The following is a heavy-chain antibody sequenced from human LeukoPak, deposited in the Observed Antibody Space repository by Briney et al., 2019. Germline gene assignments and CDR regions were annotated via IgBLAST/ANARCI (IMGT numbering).Heavy chain of an antibody. CDR3: ARRRGDFWSDYYAFDF. J-gene: IGHJ4*02. D-gene: IGHD3-3*01. CDR1: GGSISNSY. Sequence: PSETLSLTCTVSGGSISNSYGSWIRQPPGKGLEWIGYIYYSGDTNYNPSLTSRVTISLEKSKNQFSLKLNSVTAADTAVYYCARRRGDFWSDYYAFDFWGQGTLVTISS. V-gene: IGHV4-59*08. CDR2: IYYSGDT.